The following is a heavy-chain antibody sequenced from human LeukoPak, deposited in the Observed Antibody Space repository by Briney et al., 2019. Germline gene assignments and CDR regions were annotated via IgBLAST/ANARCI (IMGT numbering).Heavy chain of an antibody. CDR2: ISSSGSTE. V-gene: IGHV3-48*03. J-gene: IGHJ3*02. CDR1: GFTFSSYE. CDR3: ARIPFGGYCSGGSCYGRAFDI. Sequence: GGSLRLSCAASGFTFSSYEMNWVRQAPGKGLEWVSYISSSGSTEKNADSVKGRFTISRDNAKNSPYLQMNSLRAEDTAVYYCARIPFGGYCSGGSCYGRAFDIWGQGTMVTVSS. D-gene: IGHD2-15*01.